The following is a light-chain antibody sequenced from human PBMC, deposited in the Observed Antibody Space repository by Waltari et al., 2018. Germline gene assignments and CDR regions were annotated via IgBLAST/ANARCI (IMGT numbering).Light chain of an antibody. CDR2: VAS. J-gene: IGKJ1*01. CDR3: QQSYSGPPT. CDR1: QSISTY. Sequence: DIPMTPSPSSLSASVGDSVTITCRASQSISTYFNWYQQKPGKAPNLLIYVASSLQSGVPSRFSGSGSGTDFTLTISSLQPEDFATYYCQQSYSGPPTFGQGTKVEIK. V-gene: IGKV1-39*01.